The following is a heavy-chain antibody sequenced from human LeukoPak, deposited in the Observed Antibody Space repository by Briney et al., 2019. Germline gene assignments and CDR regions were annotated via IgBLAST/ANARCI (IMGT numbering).Heavy chain of an antibody. D-gene: IGHD6-6*01. CDR2: TNPNSGNT. J-gene: IGHJ4*02. CDR3: ARDSSSY. V-gene: IGHV1-8*03. Sequence: ASVKVSCKASGYTFTSYDINWGRQATGQGLGWMGWTNPNSGNTGYAQKFQGRVTITRNTSISTAYMELSSLRSEDTAVYYCARDSSSYWGQGTLVTVSS. CDR1: GYTFTSYD.